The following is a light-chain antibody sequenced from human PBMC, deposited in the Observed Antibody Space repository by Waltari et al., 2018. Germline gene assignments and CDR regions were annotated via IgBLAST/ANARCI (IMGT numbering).Light chain of an antibody. CDR3: AVWDDSLRGYI. CDR1: SSNIGSNS. J-gene: IGLJ1*01. Sequence: QSVLTQPPSASEAARKSVTISCSGSSSNIGSNSVSWYQQLPETAPKLLIFYNDRRASGGSDRFSGSKSGTSASLAISGLQTEDESDYYCAVWDDSLRGYIFGAGTRLTVL. CDR2: YND. V-gene: IGLV1-36*01.